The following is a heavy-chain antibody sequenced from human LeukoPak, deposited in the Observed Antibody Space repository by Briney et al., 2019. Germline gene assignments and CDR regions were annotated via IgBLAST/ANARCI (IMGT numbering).Heavy chain of an antibody. J-gene: IGHJ4*02. CDR1: GGTFSSYA. Sequence: GASVKVSCKASGGTFSSYAISWVRQAPGQGLEWMGRIIPILGIANYAQKFQGRVTITADKSTSTAYMELSSLRSEDTAVYYCAREKTDSGYVFDYWGQGTLVTVSS. V-gene: IGHV1-69*04. D-gene: IGHD5-12*01. CDR3: AREKTDSGYVFDY. CDR2: IIPILGIA.